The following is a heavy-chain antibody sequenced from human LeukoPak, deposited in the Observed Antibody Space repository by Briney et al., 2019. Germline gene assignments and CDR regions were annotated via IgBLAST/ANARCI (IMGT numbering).Heavy chain of an antibody. Sequence: GGSLRLSCAASGFTFSSYGMHWVRQAPGKGPEWVAVISYDGSNKYYADSVKGRFTISRDNSKNTLYLQMNSLRAEDTAVYYCAKGRHYYDSFGYFDYWGQGTLVTVSS. J-gene: IGHJ4*02. V-gene: IGHV3-30*18. D-gene: IGHD3-22*01. CDR3: AKGRHYYDSFGYFDY. CDR2: ISYDGSNK. CDR1: GFTFSSYG.